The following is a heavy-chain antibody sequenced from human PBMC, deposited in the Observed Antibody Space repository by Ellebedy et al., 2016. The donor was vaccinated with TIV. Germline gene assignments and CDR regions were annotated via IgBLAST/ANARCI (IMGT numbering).Heavy chain of an antibody. CDR2: ISGKNGNP. CDR3: TRVTKRINNLGTHFFFDH. J-gene: IGHJ4*02. Sequence: AASVKVSCKASGYSFPTYAIAWVRQAPGQGLEWMGRISGKNGNPNYAQKLQGRVTLTTDTSTSTAYMELRSLRSDDTAVYFCTRVTKRINNLGTHFFFDHWGQGTLVTVSS. D-gene: IGHD3-3*02. CDR1: GYSFPTYA. V-gene: IGHV1-18*01.